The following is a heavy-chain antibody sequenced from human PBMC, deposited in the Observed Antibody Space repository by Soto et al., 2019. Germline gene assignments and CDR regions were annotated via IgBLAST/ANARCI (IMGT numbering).Heavy chain of an antibody. CDR2: IWYDGSNK. CDR1: GFTFSSYG. J-gene: IGHJ6*01. Sequence: QVQLVESGGGVVQPGRSLRLSCAASGFTFSSYGMHWVRQAPGKGLEWVAVIWYDGSNKYYADSVKGRFTISRDNYKKTLYLQMNSLRAEDTAVYYCARDRVAATRGTYYGMDVWGQGTKVTVSS. D-gene: IGHD2-15*01. CDR3: ARDRVAATRGTYYGMDV. V-gene: IGHV3-33*01.